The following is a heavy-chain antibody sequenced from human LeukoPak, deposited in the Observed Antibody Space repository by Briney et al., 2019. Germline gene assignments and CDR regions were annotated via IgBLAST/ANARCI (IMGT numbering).Heavy chain of an antibody. D-gene: IGHD5-18*01. J-gene: IGHJ4*02. V-gene: IGHV3-74*01. CDR3: ARDRGYSLDY. CDR1: GFTFSSYW. CDR2: IKSDGSST. Sequence: GGSLRLSCAASGFTFSSYWMHWVRQAPGKGLVWVSLIKSDGSSTSYADSVKGRFTISRDNAKSTLYLQINSLRAEDTAVYYCARDRGYSLDYWGQGTLVTVSS.